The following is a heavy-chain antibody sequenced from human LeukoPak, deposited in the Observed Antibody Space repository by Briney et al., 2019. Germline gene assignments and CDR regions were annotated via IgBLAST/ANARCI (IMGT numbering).Heavy chain of an antibody. J-gene: IGHJ5*02. D-gene: IGHD3-16*01. Sequence: GGSLRLSCAASGFRFSDFTMTWVRQAPGKGPEWVSAIGGRGTSTYYADSMGGRFTISRDNSKDMLYLQMNSLKVEDTATYYCGKEGGAWGQGTKVTVSS. V-gene: IGHV3-23*01. CDR2: IGGRGTST. CDR3: GKEGGA. CDR1: GFRFSDFT.